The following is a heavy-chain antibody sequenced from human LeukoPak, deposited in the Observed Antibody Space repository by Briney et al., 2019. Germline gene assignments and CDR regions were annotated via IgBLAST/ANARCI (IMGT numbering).Heavy chain of an antibody. CDR1: GGSISSYY. D-gene: IGHD6-13*01. Sequence: SETLSLTCTVSGGSISSYYWSWIRQPPGKGLEWIGYIYYSGSTNYNPSLKSRVTISVDTSKNQFSLKLSSVTAADTAVYYCARRGQQVAYWYFDLWSRGTLVTVSS. V-gene: IGHV4-59*01. CDR2: IYYSGST. J-gene: IGHJ2*01. CDR3: ARRGQQVAYWYFDL.